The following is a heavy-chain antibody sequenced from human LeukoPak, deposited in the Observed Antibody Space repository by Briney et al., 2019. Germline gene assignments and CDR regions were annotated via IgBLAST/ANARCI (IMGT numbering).Heavy chain of an antibody. J-gene: IGHJ4*02. CDR1: EFTFSTHS. CDR2: ISSGSRDI. CDR3: AVDVLAFDY. V-gene: IGHV3-21*01. D-gene: IGHD6-6*01. Sequence: GGSLRLSCAASEFTFSTHSMNWVRQTPGMRLEWVASISSGSRDIFYADSVKGRFTISRDNAKNSLYLQMNSLRAEDTAVYYCAVDVLAFDYWGQGTLVTVSS.